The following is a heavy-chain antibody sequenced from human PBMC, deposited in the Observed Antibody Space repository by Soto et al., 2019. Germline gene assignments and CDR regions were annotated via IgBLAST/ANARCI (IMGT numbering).Heavy chain of an antibody. D-gene: IGHD3-3*01. CDR1: GFTVSSNY. J-gene: IGHJ6*03. V-gene: IGHV3-53*04. CDR3: ARDKNFWSGYYTHGYYMDV. Sequence: PGGSLRLSCAASGFTVSSNYMSWVRQAPGKGLEWVSVIYSGGSTYYADSVKGRFTISRHNSKNTLYLQMNSLRAEDTAVYYCARDKNFWSGYYTHGYYMDVWGKGTTVTVSS. CDR2: IYSGGST.